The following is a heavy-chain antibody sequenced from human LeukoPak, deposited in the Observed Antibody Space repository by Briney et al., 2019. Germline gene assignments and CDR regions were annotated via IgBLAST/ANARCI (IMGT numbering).Heavy chain of an antibody. J-gene: IGHJ4*02. CDR2: INPSGGST. CDR3: ARVSYYYDSSGSYDY. CDR1: GYTFTSYY. V-gene: IGHV1-46*01. D-gene: IGHD3-22*01. Sequence: ASVKVSCKASGYTFTSYYMHWVRQAPGQGLAWMGIINPSGGSTSYAQKFQGRVTMTRDTSTSTVYMELSSLRSEDTAVYYCARVSYYYDSSGSYDYWGQGTLVTVSS.